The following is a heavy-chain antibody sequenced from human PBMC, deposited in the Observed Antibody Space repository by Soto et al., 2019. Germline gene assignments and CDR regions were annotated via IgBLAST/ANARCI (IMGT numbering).Heavy chain of an antibody. V-gene: IGHV3-23*01. CDR3: AKDRGPYCSGGICYPPSWFDP. J-gene: IGHJ5*02. CDR2: ITGIDGRT. CDR1: VFTCGNYA. Sequence: GTLRLSCVGSVFTCGNYAMSWVRQAPGKGLEWVSSITGIDGRTYYADSVKGRFTISRGNPKNTLYLQMNNLRAEDTAMFYCAKDRGPYCSGGICYPPSWFDPWGQGTQVTVSS. D-gene: IGHD2-15*01.